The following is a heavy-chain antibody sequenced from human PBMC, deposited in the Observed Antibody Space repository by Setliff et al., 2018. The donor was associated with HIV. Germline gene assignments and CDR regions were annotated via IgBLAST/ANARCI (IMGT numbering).Heavy chain of an antibody. D-gene: IGHD3-16*01. CDR3: ARGGFTGATTHFQH. Sequence: SETLSLTCTVSGGSISSYYWSWIRQPPGKGLEWIGYIYTSGDTNYNPSLKSRVTISADMSKNQFSLTLSSVTAADTAVYYCARGGFTGATTHFQHWGRGTLVTVSS. CDR2: IYTSGDT. J-gene: IGHJ1*01. CDR1: GGSISSYY. V-gene: IGHV4-4*08.